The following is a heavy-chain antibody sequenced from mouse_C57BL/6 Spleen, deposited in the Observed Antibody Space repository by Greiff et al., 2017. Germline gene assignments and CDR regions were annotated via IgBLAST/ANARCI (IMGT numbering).Heavy chain of an antibody. CDR2: IYPGDGDT. CDR3: ARDYSNFPGAMDY. J-gene: IGHJ4*01. V-gene: IGHV1-82*01. CDR1: GYAFSSSW. Sequence: QVQLQQSGPELVKPGASVKISCKASGYAFSSSWMNWVKQRPGKGLEWIGRIYPGDGDTNYNGKFKGKATLTADKSSSTAYMQLSSLTSEDSAVYFCARDYSNFPGAMDYWGQGTSVTVSS. D-gene: IGHD2-5*01.